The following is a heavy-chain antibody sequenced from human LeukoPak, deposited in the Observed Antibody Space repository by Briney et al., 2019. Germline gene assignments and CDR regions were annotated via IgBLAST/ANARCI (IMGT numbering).Heavy chain of an antibody. Sequence: PSETLSLTCAVSGYSISSGYYWGWIRQPPGKGLEWIGSIYHSGSTYYNPSLKSRVTISVDTSKNQFSLKLSSVTAADTAVYYCATLSKSKGAFDIWGQGTMVTVSS. V-gene: IGHV4-38-2*01. J-gene: IGHJ3*02. CDR1: GYSISSGYY. CDR3: ATLSKSKGAFDI. CDR2: IYHSGST. D-gene: IGHD3-16*02.